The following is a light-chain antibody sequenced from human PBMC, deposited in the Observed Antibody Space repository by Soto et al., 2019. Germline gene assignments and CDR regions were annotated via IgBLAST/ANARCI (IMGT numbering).Light chain of an antibody. J-gene: IGKJ2*01. CDR3: QQYDLLPFT. Sequence: DIQMTQSPSSLSASVGDRVTIKCQASQDIYRSLHWYQQKPGKAPKLLIYDASNLETGVPSRFSGSGSGTDYTFTISSLRPEDFATYYCQQYDLLPFTFGQGTKLEIK. CDR1: QDIYRS. CDR2: DAS. V-gene: IGKV1-33*01.